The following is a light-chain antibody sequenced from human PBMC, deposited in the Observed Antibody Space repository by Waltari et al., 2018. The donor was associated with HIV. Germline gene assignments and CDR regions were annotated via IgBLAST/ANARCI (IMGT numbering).Light chain of an antibody. CDR2: DVS. Sequence: QSALTQPVSVSGSPGQSLTIPCTGTSSDVGGYNYVSWYQQHPAKAPKLMIYDVSTRPSGVSNRFSGSKSGNTASLTISGLQAEDEADYYCSSYTSSNTHVFGTGTKVTVL. CDR3: SSYTSSNTHV. J-gene: IGLJ1*01. CDR1: SSDVGGYNY. V-gene: IGLV2-14*01.